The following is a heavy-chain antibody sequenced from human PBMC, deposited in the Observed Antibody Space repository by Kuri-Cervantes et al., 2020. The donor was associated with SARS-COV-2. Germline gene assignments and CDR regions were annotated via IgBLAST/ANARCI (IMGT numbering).Heavy chain of an antibody. D-gene: IGHD6-6*01. CDR3: ARRTLAARPGYYYMDV. J-gene: IGHJ6*03. CDR1: GFTFSSYS. V-gene: IGHV3-21*01. Sequence: GGSLRLSCAASGFTFSSYSMNWVRQAPGKGLEWVSSISSSSSYIYYADSVKGRFTISRDNSKNTLYLQMNSLRAEDTAVYYCARRTLAARPGYYYMDVWGKGTTVTVSS. CDR2: ISSSSSYI.